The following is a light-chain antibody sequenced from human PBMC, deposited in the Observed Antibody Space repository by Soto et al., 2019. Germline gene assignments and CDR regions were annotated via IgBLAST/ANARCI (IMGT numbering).Light chain of an antibody. Sequence: EIVLTQSPGTLSLSPGERATLSCRASQSVSSNLAWYQQKPGQAPRLLIYGASSRATGIPDRFSGSGSGTDFTLTISRLEPEDFAVYYCQHRETFGQGTKVDIK. J-gene: IGKJ1*01. V-gene: IGKV3-20*01. CDR2: GAS. CDR1: QSVSSN. CDR3: QHRET.